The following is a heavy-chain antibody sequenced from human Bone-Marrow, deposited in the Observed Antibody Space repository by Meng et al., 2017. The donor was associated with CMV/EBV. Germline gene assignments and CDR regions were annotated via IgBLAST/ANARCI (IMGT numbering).Heavy chain of an antibody. CDR1: GFTFSDYY. CDR2: IVGISGSTK. J-gene: IGHJ3*02. CDR3: AREKGRRWRQIPDACDI. D-gene: IGHD5-24*01. V-gene: IGHV3-11*01. Sequence: GESLKISCAASGFTFSDYYISWIRQAPGKGLEWVSYIVGISGSTKFYADSVKGRFTISRDDAKSSLYLQMNSLRAEDTAVYYCAREKGRRWRQIPDACDIWGQGTKVTV.